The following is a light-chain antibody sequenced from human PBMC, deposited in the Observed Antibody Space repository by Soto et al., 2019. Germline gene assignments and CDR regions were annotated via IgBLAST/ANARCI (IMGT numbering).Light chain of an antibody. CDR2: EVI. Sequence: QSVLTQPASVSGSPGQSITMSCTGTRRDVGSYNLVSWYQQHPGKAPKVMIYEVIKRPSGVSNRFSGSKSNNTPSMTIARLQAEAEAEYFCGSYADTSTYVVGNGTKLTVL. CDR1: RRDVGSYNL. CDR3: GSYADTSTYV. V-gene: IGLV2-23*02. J-gene: IGLJ1*01.